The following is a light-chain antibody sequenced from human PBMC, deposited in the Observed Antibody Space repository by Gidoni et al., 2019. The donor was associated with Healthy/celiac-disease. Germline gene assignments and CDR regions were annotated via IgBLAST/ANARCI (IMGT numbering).Light chain of an antibody. V-gene: IGKV1-33*01. CDR3: QQYDNLPIT. J-gene: IGKJ5*01. CDR2: DAS. Sequence: DIQMTQSPSSLSASVGDRVTITCQASKDISNYLNWYQQKPGKAPKLLIYDASNLETGVPSRFSGSGAGTDFTFTISSLQPEDIATYYGQQYDNLPITFGQGTRLEIK. CDR1: KDISNY.